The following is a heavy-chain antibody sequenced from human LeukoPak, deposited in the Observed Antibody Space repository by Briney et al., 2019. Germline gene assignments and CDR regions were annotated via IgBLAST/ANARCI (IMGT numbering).Heavy chain of an antibody. CDR1: GYSISSSYY. D-gene: IGHD1-26*01. J-gene: IGHJ4*02. CDR3: AREESIGSYQFLHDY. CDR2: IYHTGNT. Sequence: PSETLSLTCAVSGYSISSSYYWGWIRQPPGKGLEWIGSIYHTGNTYYNPSLKSRVTISVDTSKNQFSLKLSSVTAADTAVYYCAREESIGSYQFLHDYWGQGTLVTVSS. V-gene: IGHV4-38-2*02.